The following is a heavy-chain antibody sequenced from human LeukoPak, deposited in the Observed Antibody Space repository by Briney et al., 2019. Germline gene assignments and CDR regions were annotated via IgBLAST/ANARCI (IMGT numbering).Heavy chain of an antibody. J-gene: IGHJ4*02. V-gene: IGHV3-48*03. CDR1: GFKLKILL. D-gene: IGHD6-13*01. Sequence: GGSLRHSCAPRGFKLKILLVMCVRQAPGKGLEWVSYISSSGGVIFDADSVKGRFAISRDNSKNSLYLQMNSLRVEETAVYYCARGYTRQQSLSGDYWGQGNLVTVSS. CDR3: ARGYTRQQSLSGDY. CDR2: ISSSGGVI.